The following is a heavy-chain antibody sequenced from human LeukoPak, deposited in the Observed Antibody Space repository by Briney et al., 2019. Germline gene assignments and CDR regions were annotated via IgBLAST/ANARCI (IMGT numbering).Heavy chain of an antibody. CDR2: IYSSGST. CDR1: GGSISSGSYY. CDR3: AREVYDSSGYFNVFDI. Sequence: SGTLSLTCTVSGGSISSGSYYWSWIRQPAGKGLEWIGRIYSSGSTNYNPSLKSRVTISLDTSKNQFSLKLSSVTAADTAVYYCAREVYDSSGYFNVFDIWGQGTMVTVSS. D-gene: IGHD3-22*01. J-gene: IGHJ3*02. V-gene: IGHV4-61*02.